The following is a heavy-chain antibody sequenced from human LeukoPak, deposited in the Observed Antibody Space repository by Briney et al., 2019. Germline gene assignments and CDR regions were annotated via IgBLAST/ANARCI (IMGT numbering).Heavy chain of an antibody. J-gene: IGHJ4*02. Sequence: ASVKVSCKASGYTLTRYGISWVRQAPGQGLEWMGWISAYNGNTNYAQKLQGRVTMTTDTSTSTAYMELRSLRSDDTAVYYCARTVKKYYFDDWGQGTLVTVSS. CDR1: GYTLTRYG. CDR2: ISAYNGNT. D-gene: IGHD4-11*01. V-gene: IGHV1-18*01. CDR3: ARTVKKYYFDD.